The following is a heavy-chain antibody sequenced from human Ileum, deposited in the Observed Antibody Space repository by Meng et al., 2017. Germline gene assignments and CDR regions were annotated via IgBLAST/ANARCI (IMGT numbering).Heavy chain of an antibody. D-gene: IGHD4-23*01. J-gene: IGHJ4*02. V-gene: IGHV4-4*02. CDR1: SGSITSDTY. CDR3: ARHGGYYQGF. CDR2: ISHSGST. Sequence: QVPLREAGPGLGKPSGTRSLTCAVSSGSITSDTYWSWVRLPPGKGLEWIGQISHSGSTFYNPSLKSRVTMSVDKSKSQFSLMLTSVTAADTAVYYCARHGGYYQGFWGQGTLVTVSS.